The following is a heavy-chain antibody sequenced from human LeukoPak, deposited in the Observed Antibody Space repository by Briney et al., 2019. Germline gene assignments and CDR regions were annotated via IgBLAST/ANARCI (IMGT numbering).Heavy chain of an antibody. D-gene: IGHD3-10*01. CDR2: MNPNSGNT. J-gene: IGHJ6*02. V-gene: IGHV1-8*01. CDR1: GYTFTSYD. CDR3: ARGGSTSSLWFGEPDYYYYGMDV. Sequence: ASVKVSCTASGYTFTSYDINWVRQAPGQGLEWMGWMNPNSGNTGYAQKFQGRVTMTRNNSISTAYMELSSLRSEDTAVYYCARGGSTSSLWFGEPDYYYYGMDVWGQGTTVTVPS.